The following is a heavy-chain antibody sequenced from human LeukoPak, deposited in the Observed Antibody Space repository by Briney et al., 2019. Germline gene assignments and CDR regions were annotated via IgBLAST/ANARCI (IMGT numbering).Heavy chain of an antibody. CDR3: ARRVYCSGSTCYTGPDALDI. V-gene: IGHV3-33*08. D-gene: IGHD2-2*02. CDR2: IWYDGSNK. J-gene: IGHJ3*02. CDR1: GFTFSSYS. Sequence: GGSLRLSCAASGFTFSSYSMNWVRQAPGKGLEGVAVIWYDGSNKYYADSVKGRFTISRDNSKNTLYLQMNSLRADDTAVYYCARRVYCSGSTCYTGPDALDIWGQGTMVTVSS.